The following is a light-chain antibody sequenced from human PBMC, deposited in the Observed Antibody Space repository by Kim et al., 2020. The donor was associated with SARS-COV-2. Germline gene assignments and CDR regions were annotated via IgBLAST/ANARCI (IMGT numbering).Light chain of an antibody. CDR2: DVS. J-gene: IGLJ1*01. V-gene: IGLV2-14*03. CDR3: SSYTISTSRV. CDR1: GSDFGGYKY. Sequence: GQPITISCTATGSDFGGYKYVSWYQQHPGKAPKLMIYDVSNRPSGVSNRFSGSKSGNTASLTISGLQAEDEADYYCSSYTISTSRVFGTGTKVTVL.